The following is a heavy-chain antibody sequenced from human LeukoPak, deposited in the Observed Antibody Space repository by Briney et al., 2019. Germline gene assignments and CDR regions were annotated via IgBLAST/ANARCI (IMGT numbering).Heavy chain of an antibody. CDR3: AKDRPSSVDYVWGSYRGPDSNAFDI. J-gene: IGHJ3*02. Sequence: GGSLRLSCAASGFTVSSTYMSWVRQAPGKGLEWVSVFYSGGNTYYADSVKGRFTISRDNSKNTLYLQMNSLRAEDTAVYYCAKDRPSSVDYVWGSYRGPDSNAFDIWGQGTMVTVSS. CDR1: GFTVSSTY. V-gene: IGHV3-53*01. CDR2: FYSGGNT. D-gene: IGHD3-16*02.